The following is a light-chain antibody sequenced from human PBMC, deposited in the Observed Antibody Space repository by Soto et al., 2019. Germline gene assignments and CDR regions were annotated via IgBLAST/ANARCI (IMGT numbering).Light chain of an antibody. CDR3: SSYTSSAPLYV. Sequence: SVLTRPASVCGSPGQSITISCTGASTDVDGYDYVSWYQQHPGQAPKLMIYDVNNRPSGVSYRFSGSKSGDTASLTISGLQAEDDADYYCSSYTSSAPLYVFGTSTKVTVL. V-gene: IGLV2-14*03. J-gene: IGLJ1*01. CDR2: DVN. CDR1: STDVDGYDY.